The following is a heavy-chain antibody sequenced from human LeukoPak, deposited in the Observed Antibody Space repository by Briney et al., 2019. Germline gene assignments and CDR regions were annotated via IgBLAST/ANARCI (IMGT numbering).Heavy chain of an antibody. CDR2: IKSKTDGGTT. V-gene: IGHV3-15*01. D-gene: IGHD3-3*01. CDR3: THDAWSGGTFDY. Sequence: GGSLRLSCAASGFTFSNAWMSWVRQAPGKGLEWVGRIKSKTDGGTTDCAAPVKGRFTIARDDSKNTLSLQMNSLQTEDTAVYYCTHDAWSGGTFDYWGQGPLVTVSS. J-gene: IGHJ4*02. CDR1: GFTFSNAW.